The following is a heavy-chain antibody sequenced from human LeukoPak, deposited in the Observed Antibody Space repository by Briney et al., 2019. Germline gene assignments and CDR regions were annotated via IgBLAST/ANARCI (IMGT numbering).Heavy chain of an antibody. CDR1: GFTFSSYA. J-gene: IGHJ4*02. CDR3: ARVAMSDSSGYCDY. Sequence: PGGSLRLSCAASGFTFSSYAMHWVRQAPGKGLEWVAVIWYDGSNENYADSVRGRFTVSRDNPKNTVYLHMNSVRAEDTAVYYCARVAMSDSSGYCDYWGQGTLVTVSS. D-gene: IGHD3-22*01. CDR2: IWYDGSNE. V-gene: IGHV3-33*08.